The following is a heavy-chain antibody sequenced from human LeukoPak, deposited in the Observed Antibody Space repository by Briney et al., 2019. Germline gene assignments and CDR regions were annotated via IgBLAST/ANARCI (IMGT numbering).Heavy chain of an antibody. CDR1: GGSISGYH. CDR2: IYYSGNSGST. J-gene: IGHJ4*02. CDR3: ARLVGAATDPFDY. Sequence: RTSETLSLTCSVSGGSISGYHWSWIRQPPGKGLEWIGHIYYSGNSGSTSYNASLKSRVTISVDTSKNQFSLNLASVTAADTAVYYCARLVGAATDPFDYWGQGTLVTVSS. V-gene: IGHV4-59*01. D-gene: IGHD2-15*01.